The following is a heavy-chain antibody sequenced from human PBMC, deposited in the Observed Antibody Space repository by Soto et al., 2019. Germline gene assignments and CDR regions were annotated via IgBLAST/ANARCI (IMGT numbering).Heavy chain of an antibody. J-gene: IGHJ6*02. CDR2: IYSGGSA. D-gene: IGHD1-1*01. CDR3: AFITTPVR. V-gene: IGHV3-53*02. Sequence: EVPLVETGGGLIQPGGSLRLSCAASGFTVSNNWMSWVRQAPGKGLEWVSLIYSGGSAFYTDSVKGRFIISRDNSKNTLYLQMNSLRVEDTAVYYCAFITTPVRWGQGTTVTVSS. CDR1: GFTVSNNW.